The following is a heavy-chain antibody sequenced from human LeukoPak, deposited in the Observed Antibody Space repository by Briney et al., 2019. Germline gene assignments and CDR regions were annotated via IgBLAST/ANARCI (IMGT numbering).Heavy chain of an antibody. CDR1: GFTFSDYY. D-gene: IGHD5-12*01. V-gene: IGHV3-11*01. CDR3: ARHIGHRNSGYDY. CDR2: ISSSGRTI. J-gene: IGHJ4*02. Sequence: GGSLRLSCAASGFTFSDYYMSWIRQAPGKGLEWVSYISSSGRTINYADSVKRRFTLSRDNAKNSLYLQMNSLRAEDTAVYYCARHIGHRNSGYDYWGQGTLVTVSS.